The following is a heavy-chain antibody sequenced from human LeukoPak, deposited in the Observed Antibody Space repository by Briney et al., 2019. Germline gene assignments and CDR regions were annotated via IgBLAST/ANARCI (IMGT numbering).Heavy chain of an antibody. D-gene: IGHD3-10*01. Sequence: SETLSLTCTVSGGSISSSSYFWDWIRQPPGXXXEWIGNIYYSGSTDYNPSLKTRVTMSVDTSNNRFSLQVNSVTAADTAVYYCARHVAYGPLEIWGQGTMVTVSS. V-gene: IGHV4-39*01. CDR1: GGSISSSSYF. J-gene: IGHJ3*02. CDR3: ARHVAYGPLEI. CDR2: IYYSGST.